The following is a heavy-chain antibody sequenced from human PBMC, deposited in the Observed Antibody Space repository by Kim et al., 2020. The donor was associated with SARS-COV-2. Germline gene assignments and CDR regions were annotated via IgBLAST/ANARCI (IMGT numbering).Heavy chain of an antibody. CDR3: ARRSPYDFRGYYYYGMDV. CDR1: GGSISSSSYY. Sequence: SETLSLTCTVSGGSISSSSYYWGWIRQPPGKGLEWIGSIYYSGSTYYNPSLKSRVTISVDTSKNQFSLKLSSVTAADTAVYYCARRSPYDFRGYYYYGMDVWGQGTTVTVSS. CDR2: IYYSGST. V-gene: IGHV4-39*01. D-gene: IGHD3-16*01. J-gene: IGHJ6*02.